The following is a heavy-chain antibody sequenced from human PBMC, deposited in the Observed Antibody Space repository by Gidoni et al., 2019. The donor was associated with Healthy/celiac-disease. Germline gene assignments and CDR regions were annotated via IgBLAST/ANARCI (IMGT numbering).Heavy chain of an antibody. CDR1: GGSISSSNW. Sequence: QVQLQESGPGLVKPSGTLSLPCAVSGGSISSSNWWSWVRQPPGKGLEWIGEIYHSGSTNYNPSLKSRVTISVDKSKNQFSLKLSSVTAADTAVYYCARASDYYGSGSYYNVWGQGTLVTVSS. J-gene: IGHJ4*02. CDR2: IYHSGST. CDR3: ARASDYYGSGSYYNV. V-gene: IGHV4-4*02. D-gene: IGHD3-10*01.